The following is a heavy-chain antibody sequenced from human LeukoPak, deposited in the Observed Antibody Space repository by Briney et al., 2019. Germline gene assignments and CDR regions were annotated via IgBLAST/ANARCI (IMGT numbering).Heavy chain of an antibody. CDR3: ARDLPEWGNAFDI. J-gene: IGHJ3*02. Sequence: PSETLSLTCTVSGGSISSYYWSWLRQPPGKGLEWVGYIYYSGSTNYNPSLKSRVTISVDTSKNQFSLKLSSVTAADTAVYYCARDLPEWGNAFDIWGQGTMVTLSS. V-gene: IGHV4-59*01. D-gene: IGHD1-26*01. CDR1: GGSISSYY. CDR2: IYYSGST.